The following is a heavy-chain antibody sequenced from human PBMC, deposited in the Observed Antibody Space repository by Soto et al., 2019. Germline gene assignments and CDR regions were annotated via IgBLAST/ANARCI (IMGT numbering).Heavy chain of an antibody. D-gene: IGHD3-22*01. Sequence: QVQLQESGPGLVKPSQTLSLTCTVSGGSISSGGYYWSWIRQPPGKGLEWIGYIYYRGSTYYKPSLKSRVTISVDSSKNQFTLKLSSVTAADTAVYYCARVGWGMGDSSGYSFDYWGQGTPVTVSS. CDR2: IYYRGST. J-gene: IGHJ4*02. CDR3: ARVGWGMGDSSGYSFDY. V-gene: IGHV4-31*03. CDR1: GGSISSGGYY.